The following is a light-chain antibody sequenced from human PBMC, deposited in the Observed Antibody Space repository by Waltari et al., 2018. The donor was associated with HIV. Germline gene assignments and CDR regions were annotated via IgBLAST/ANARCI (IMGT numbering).Light chain of an antibody. V-gene: IGKV1-39*01. J-gene: IGKJ4*01. CDR2: TAS. Sequence: IQMTQSPSSLSASVGDRVTVSCRANQNISSYLIWYQQRPGKAPRLLIYTASTLQRGVPSRFSGSGSGTDFTLSITSLQPEDFATYYCQQSYSTPLTFGGGTRVEIK. CDR1: QNISSY. CDR3: QQSYSTPLT.